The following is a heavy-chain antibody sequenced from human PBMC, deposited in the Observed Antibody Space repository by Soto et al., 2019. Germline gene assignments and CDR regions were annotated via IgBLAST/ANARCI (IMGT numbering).Heavy chain of an antibody. Sequence: GGSLGLSCAASGFTFSSYAMHWVRQAPGKGLEWVAVISYDGSNKYYADSVKGRFTISRDNSKNTLYLQMNSLRAEDTAVYYCAELGIHGYWGQGTLVTVSS. J-gene: IGHJ4*02. V-gene: IGHV3-30*04. CDR2: ISYDGSNK. D-gene: IGHD7-27*01. CDR3: AELGIHGY. CDR1: GFTFSSYA.